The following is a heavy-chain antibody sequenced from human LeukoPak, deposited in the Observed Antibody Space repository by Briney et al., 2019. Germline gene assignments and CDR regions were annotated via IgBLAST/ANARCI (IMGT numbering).Heavy chain of an antibody. CDR3: ARGDDYKSTLFDY. CDR1: GGSISSSIHY. V-gene: IGHV4-39*07. CDR2: IYYSGST. J-gene: IGHJ4*02. Sequence: PSETLSLTCTVSGGSISSSIHYWGWIRQPPGKGLEWIGNIYYSGSTFCNPSLKSRVTISVDTSKNQFSLKLTSATAADTAVYYCARGDDYKSTLFDYWGQGTLVTVSS. D-gene: IGHD5-12*01.